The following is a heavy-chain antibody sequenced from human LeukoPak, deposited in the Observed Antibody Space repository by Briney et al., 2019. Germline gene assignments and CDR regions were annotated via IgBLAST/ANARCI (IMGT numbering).Heavy chain of an antibody. CDR1: GGSISSSSYY. V-gene: IGHV4-39*01. CDR3: ARLPSPPFGGVIVRRWRDY. J-gene: IGHJ4*02. Sequence: SETLSLTCTVSGGSISSSSYYWGWIRQPPGKGLEWIGSIYYSGSTYYNPSLKSRVTISVDTSKNQFSLKLSSVTAADTAVYYCARLPSPPFGGVIVRRWRDYWGQGTLVTVSS. D-gene: IGHD3-16*02. CDR2: IYYSGST.